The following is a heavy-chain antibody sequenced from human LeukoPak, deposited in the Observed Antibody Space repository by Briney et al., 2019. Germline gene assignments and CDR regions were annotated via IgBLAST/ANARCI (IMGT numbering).Heavy chain of an antibody. V-gene: IGHV1-69*04. CDR2: IIPILGIA. CDR1: GGTFSSYA. Sequence: ASVKVSCKASGGTFSSYAISWVRQAPGQGLEWMGRIIPILGIANYAQKFQGRVTITADKSTSTAYMELSSLRSEDTAVYYCARDGRGTWYSSSWYDFDYWGQGTLVTVS. D-gene: IGHD6-13*01. J-gene: IGHJ4*02. CDR3: ARDGRGTWYSSSWYDFDY.